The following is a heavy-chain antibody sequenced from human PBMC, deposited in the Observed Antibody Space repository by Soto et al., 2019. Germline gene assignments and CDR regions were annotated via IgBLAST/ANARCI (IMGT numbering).Heavy chain of an antibody. CDR2: INPRNGDK. Sequence: GASVKVSCKASGYTFTGFYVHWVRQAPRQGLEWMGWINPRNGDKILAQKFEGRVTLTRDTSVTTAYLDLSSLNSDETAVYYCARGPFGDSPIDFWGPGTVVTVSS. CDR1: GYTFTGFY. CDR3: ARGPFGDSPIDF. J-gene: IGHJ3*01. D-gene: IGHD3-10*01. V-gene: IGHV1-2*02.